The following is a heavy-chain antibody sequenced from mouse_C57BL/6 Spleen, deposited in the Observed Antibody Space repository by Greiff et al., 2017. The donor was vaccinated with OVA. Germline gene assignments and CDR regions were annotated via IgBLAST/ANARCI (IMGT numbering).Heavy chain of an antibody. CDR3: ARDRGYYGSYYAMDY. V-gene: IGHV3-6*01. J-gene: IGHJ4*01. CDR1: GYSITSGYY. CDR2: ISYDGSN. D-gene: IGHD1-1*01. Sequence: ESGPGLVKPSQSLSLTCSVTGYSITSGYYWNWIRQFPGNKLEWMGYISYDGSNNYNPSLKNRISITRDTSKNQFFLKLNSVTTEDTATYYCARDRGYYGSYYAMDYWGQGTSVTVSS.